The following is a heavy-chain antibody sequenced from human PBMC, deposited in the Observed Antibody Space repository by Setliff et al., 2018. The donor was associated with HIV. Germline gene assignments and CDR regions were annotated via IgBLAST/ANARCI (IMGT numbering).Heavy chain of an antibody. CDR1: GYSFTNYW. J-gene: IGHJ4*02. V-gene: IGHV5-51*01. Sequence: GESLTISCKGSGYSFTNYWIAWLRQMPGKGLECMGIIYPGDSDTRYSPSFQGQVTISADKSINTAYLQGSSLKASETAMDYLAGHGQVGSGRYYNRPFDYWGQGTLVIVSS. CDR2: IYPGDSDT. CDR3: AGHGQVGSGRYYNRPFDY. D-gene: IGHD3-10*01.